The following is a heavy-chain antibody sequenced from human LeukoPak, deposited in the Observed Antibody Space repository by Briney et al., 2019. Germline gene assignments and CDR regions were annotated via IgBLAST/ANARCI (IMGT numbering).Heavy chain of an antibody. CDR2: IYYSGST. CDR3: ARAPRGNSYYYDSSGYPGCCYYFDY. J-gene: IGHJ4*02. Sequence: SETLSLTCTVSGGSISSSSYYWGWIRQPPGKGLEWIGSIYYSGSTNYNPSLKSRVTISVDTSKNQFSLKLSSVTAADTAVYYCARAPRGNSYYYDSSGYPGCCYYFDYWGQGTLVTVSS. V-gene: IGHV4-39*07. CDR1: GGSISSSSYY. D-gene: IGHD3-22*01.